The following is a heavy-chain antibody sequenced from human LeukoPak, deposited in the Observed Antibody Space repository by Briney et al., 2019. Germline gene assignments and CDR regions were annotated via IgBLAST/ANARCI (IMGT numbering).Heavy chain of an antibody. CDR3: ARSPKSLIAAAGTNFDY. V-gene: IGHV4-39*07. J-gene: IGHJ4*02. D-gene: IGHD6-13*01. Sequence: SETLSLTCTVSDDSITSSDCYWGWIRQPPGKGLEWIGSTQIPGKGLEWFGNYYYYNPSLKSRVTMSLDTSKKQFSLKLSSVTAADTAVYYCARSPKSLIAAAGTNFDYWGQGTLVTVSS. CDR2: TQIPGKGLEWFGNYY. CDR1: DDSITSSDCY.